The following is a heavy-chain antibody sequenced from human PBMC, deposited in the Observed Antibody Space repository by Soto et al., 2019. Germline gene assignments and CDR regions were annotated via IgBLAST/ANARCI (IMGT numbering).Heavy chain of an antibody. Sequence: QVQLVESGGGVVQPGRSLRLSCAASGFTFSSYGMHWVRQAPGKGLEWVAVIWYDGSNKYYADSVKGRFTISRDNSKNTLYLQMNSLRAEDTAVYYCARDSRDIVVVPAADFDYWGQGTLVTVSS. J-gene: IGHJ4*02. D-gene: IGHD2-2*01. CDR3: ARDSRDIVVVPAADFDY. CDR1: GFTFSSYG. V-gene: IGHV3-33*01. CDR2: IWYDGSNK.